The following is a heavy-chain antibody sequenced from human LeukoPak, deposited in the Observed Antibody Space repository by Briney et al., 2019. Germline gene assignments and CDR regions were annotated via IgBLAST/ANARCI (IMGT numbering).Heavy chain of an antibody. Sequence: PGGSLRLSCAASGFTFSSYEMNWVRQAPGKGLEWVSYISSSGSTIYYADSVKGRFTISRDNAKNSLYLQMNSLRAEDTAVYYCAREELYSSSSFDYWGQGTLVTVSS. CDR2: ISSSGSTI. V-gene: IGHV3-48*03. CDR3: AREELYSSSSFDY. J-gene: IGHJ4*02. D-gene: IGHD6-6*01. CDR1: GFTFSSYE.